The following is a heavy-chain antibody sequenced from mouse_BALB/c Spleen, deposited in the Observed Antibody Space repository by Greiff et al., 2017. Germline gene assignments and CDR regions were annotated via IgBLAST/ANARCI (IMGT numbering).Heavy chain of an antibody. V-gene: IGHV2-9*02. CDR3: ARGAVWDYYAMDY. CDR1: GFSLTSYG. D-gene: IGHD3-3*01. CDR2: IWAGGST. Sequence: VQVVESGPGLVAPSQSLSITCTVSGFSLTSYGVHWVRQPPGKGLEWLGVIWAGGSTNYNSALMSRLSISKDNSKSQVFLKMNSLQTDDTAMYYCARGAVWDYYAMDYWGQGTSVTVSS. J-gene: IGHJ4*01.